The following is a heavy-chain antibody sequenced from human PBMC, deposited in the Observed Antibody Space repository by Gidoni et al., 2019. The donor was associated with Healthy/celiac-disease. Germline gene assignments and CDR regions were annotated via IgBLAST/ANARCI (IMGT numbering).Heavy chain of an antibody. CDR2: ISSNGGST. Sequence: EVQLVESGGGLVQPGGSLRLSCSASGFPFSSYAMHWVRHAPGKGLEYVSAISSNGGSTYYADSVKGRFTISRDNSKNPLYLQMSSLRAEDTAVYYCVKGLSSSWSGVPPWYNWFDPWGQGTLVTVSS. CDR1: GFPFSSYA. J-gene: IGHJ5*02. D-gene: IGHD6-13*01. CDR3: VKGLSSSWSGVPPWYNWFDP. V-gene: IGHV3-64D*06.